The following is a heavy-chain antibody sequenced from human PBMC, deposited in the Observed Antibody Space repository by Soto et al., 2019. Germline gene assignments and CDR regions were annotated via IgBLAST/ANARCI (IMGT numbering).Heavy chain of an antibody. CDR3: ARVGSVAAGRPFDY. Sequence: ASVKVSCKTSGYTFTNYGISWVRQAPGQGLEWMGWISAHTGNTNYAQKFQGRVTMTTDTSTSTAYMELTSLRSDDTAVYYCARVGSVAAGRPFDYWGQGTSVTVSS. CDR1: GYTFTNYG. V-gene: IGHV1-18*01. CDR2: ISAHTGNT. J-gene: IGHJ4*02. D-gene: IGHD2-15*01.